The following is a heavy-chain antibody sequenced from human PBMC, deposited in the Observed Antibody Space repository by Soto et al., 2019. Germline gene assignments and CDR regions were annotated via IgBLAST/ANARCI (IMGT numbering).Heavy chain of an antibody. CDR3: ASDLSGRADV. D-gene: IGHD3-10*01. CDR2: MNEDGGTT. Sequence: GSLRLSCAASGVTLISYWMHVFRQAPVKGLVWVSRMNEDGGTTDYADSVKGRFTISRDNAKNTLYLQMNSLRVEDTAVYYCASDLSGRADVWGQGPTVTVSS. V-gene: IGHV3-74*01. J-gene: IGHJ6*02. CDR1: GVTLISYW.